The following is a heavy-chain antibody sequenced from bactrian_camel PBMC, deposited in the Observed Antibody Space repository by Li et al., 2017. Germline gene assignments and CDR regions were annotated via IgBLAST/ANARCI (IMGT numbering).Heavy chain of an antibody. CDR1: GYTYSSIC. Sequence: HVQLVESGGGSVQPGGSLRLSCAASGYTYSSICMGWFRQAPGKEREAVATVYIAFRPDDQRTYYADSVKGRFTISKDNAKNTLLLQMNSLKPEDTGMYYCAGRTDGNCGVWYLTTTSAFQYWGQGTQVTVS. J-gene: IGHJ4*01. CDR3: AGRTDGNCGVWYLTTTSAFQY. D-gene: IGHD3*01. V-gene: IGHV3S1*01. CDR2: VYIAFRPDDQRT.